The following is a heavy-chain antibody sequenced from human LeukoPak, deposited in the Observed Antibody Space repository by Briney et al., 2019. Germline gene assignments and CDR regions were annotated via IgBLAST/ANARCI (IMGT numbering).Heavy chain of an antibody. CDR2: INHSGST. V-gene: IGHV4-34*01. Sequence: TSETLSLTCAVYGGSFSDYYWSWIRQPPGKGLEWIGEINHSGSTNYNPSLKSRVTISVDTSKNQFSLKLSSVTAADTAVYYCARGGGPSGYYFDYWGQGTLVTVSS. CDR3: ARGGGPSGYYFDY. CDR1: GGSFSDYY. J-gene: IGHJ4*02. D-gene: IGHD3-3*01.